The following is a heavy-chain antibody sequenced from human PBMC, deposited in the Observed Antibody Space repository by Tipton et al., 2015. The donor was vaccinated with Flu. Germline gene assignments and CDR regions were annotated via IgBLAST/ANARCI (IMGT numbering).Heavy chain of an antibody. CDR2: TYYRSKWFN. J-gene: IGHJ6*03. Sequence: QLVQSGAEVKPSQTLSLTCAISGDSVSSNSAAWNWIRQSPSRGLEWLGRTYYRSKWFNDYAVSVKSRITINPDTSKNQFSLQLNSVTPEDTAVYYCAREEEGQTRYSYMDVWGKGTTVTVSS. CDR3: AREEEGQTRYSYMDV. CDR1: GDSVSSNSAA. D-gene: IGHD4-23*01. V-gene: IGHV6-1*01.